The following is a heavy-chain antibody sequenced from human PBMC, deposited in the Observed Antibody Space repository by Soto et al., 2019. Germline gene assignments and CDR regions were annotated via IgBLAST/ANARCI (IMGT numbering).Heavy chain of an antibody. V-gene: IGHV3-30*04. J-gene: IGHJ4*02. CDR2: ISYDGSNK. D-gene: IGHD1-26*01. CDR3: VREPTSGSYYYFDY. CDR1: GFTFSSYA. Sequence: GGSLRLSCAASGFTFSSYAMHWVRQAPGKGLEWVAVISYDGSNKYYADSVKGRFTISRDNSKNTLYLQMNSLRAEDTAVYYCVREPTSGSYYYFDYWGQGTLVTVSS.